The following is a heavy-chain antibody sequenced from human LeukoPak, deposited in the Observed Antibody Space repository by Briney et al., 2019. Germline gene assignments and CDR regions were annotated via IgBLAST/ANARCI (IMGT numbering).Heavy chain of an antibody. CDR2: IYSGGST. V-gene: IGHV3-66*01. CDR3: ASSSYYYYGMDV. J-gene: IGHJ6*02. D-gene: IGHD6-13*01. Sequence: PGGSLRLSCAVSGFHFSDYSMNWVRQAPGKGLEWVSVIYSGGSTYYADSVKGRFTISRDNSKNTLYLQMNSLRAEDTAVYYCASSSYYYYGMDVWGQGTTVTVSS. CDR1: GFHFSDYS.